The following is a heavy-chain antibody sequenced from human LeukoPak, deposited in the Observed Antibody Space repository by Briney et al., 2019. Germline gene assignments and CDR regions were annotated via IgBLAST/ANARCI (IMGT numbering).Heavy chain of an antibody. CDR2: VYYSGST. Sequence: SETLSLTCTVSGGSISTYYWSWIRQPPGKGLEWIGYVYYSGSTNYNPSLKSRVTISVDTSKNQFSLKLSSVTAADTAVYYCARGGWELPKHSFDYWGQGTLVTVSS. D-gene: IGHD1-26*01. CDR1: GGSISTYY. CDR3: ARGGWELPKHSFDY. J-gene: IGHJ4*02. V-gene: IGHV4-59*01.